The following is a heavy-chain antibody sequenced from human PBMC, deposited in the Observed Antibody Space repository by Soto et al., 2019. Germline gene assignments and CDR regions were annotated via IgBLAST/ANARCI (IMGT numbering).Heavy chain of an antibody. CDR2: INHSGST. D-gene: IGHD2-2*01. Sequence: QVQLQQWGAGLLKPSETLSLTCAVYGGSFSGYYWSWIRQPPGKGLEWIGEINHSGSTNYNPSLKSRVTISVDTSKNQFSLKLSSVTAADTAVYYCARALVVPAANPYYFDYWGQGTLVTVSS. CDR3: ARALVVPAANPYYFDY. CDR1: GGSFSGYY. V-gene: IGHV4-34*01. J-gene: IGHJ4*02.